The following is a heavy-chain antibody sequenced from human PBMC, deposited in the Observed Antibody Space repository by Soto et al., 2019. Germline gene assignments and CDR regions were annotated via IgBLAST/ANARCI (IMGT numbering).Heavy chain of an antibody. J-gene: IGHJ3*02. V-gene: IGHV4-30-2*01. D-gene: IGHD2-15*01. CDR3: ARGCTGICCGDAFDI. CDR1: GGSISSGGYS. CDR2: ISHSGST. Sequence: QLQLQESGSGLVKPSQTLSLTCAVSGGSISSGGYSWGWIRQPPGKGLEWIGYISHSGSTYYNPSLMCLVPISVVRSKNQFSLTLSPVTAADTALYYCARGCTGICCGDAFDIWGQGTMVSLSS.